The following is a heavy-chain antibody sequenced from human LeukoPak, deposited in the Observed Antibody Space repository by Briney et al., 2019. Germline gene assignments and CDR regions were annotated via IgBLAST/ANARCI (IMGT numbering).Heavy chain of an antibody. D-gene: IGHD4-17*01. CDR2: ISGSGGST. J-gene: IGHJ2*01. V-gene: IGHV3-23*01. Sequence: GGSLRLSCAASGFTFSSYAMSWVRQAPGKGLEWVSAISGSGGSTYYADSVKGRFTISKDNSKNTLYLQVNSLRAEDTAVYYCAKATDYGDYARYWYFDLGARAPLVIVP. CDR3: AKATDYGDYARYWYFDL. CDR1: GFTFSSYA.